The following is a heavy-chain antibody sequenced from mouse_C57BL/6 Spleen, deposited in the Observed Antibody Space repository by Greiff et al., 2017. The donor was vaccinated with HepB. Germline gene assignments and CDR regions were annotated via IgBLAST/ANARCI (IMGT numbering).Heavy chain of an antibody. CDR1: GYTFTSYW. D-gene: IGHD1-1*01. J-gene: IGHJ3*01. V-gene: IGHV1-72*01. Sequence: QQSCKASGYTFTSYWMHWVKQRPGRGLEWIGRIDPNSGGTKYNEKFKSKATLTVDKPSSTAYMQLSSLTSEDSAVYYCARSYYYGSSWFFAYWGQGTLVTVSA. CDR3: ARSYYYGSSWFFAY. CDR2: IDPNSGGT.